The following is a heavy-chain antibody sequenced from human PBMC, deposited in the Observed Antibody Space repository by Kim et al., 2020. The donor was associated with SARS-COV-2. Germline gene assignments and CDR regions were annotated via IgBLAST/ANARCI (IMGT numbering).Heavy chain of an antibody. Sequence: SETLSLTCTVSGGSISSSSYYWGWIRQPPGKGLEWIGSIYYSGSTYYNPSLKSRVTISVDTSKNQFSLKLSSVTAADTAVYYCARHSLPTTHSYYYYGMDVWGKGTTVTGSS. CDR2: IYYSGST. J-gene: IGHJ6*04. CDR1: GGSISSSSYY. D-gene: IGHD4-4*01. CDR3: ARHSLPTTHSYYYYGMDV. V-gene: IGHV4-39*01.